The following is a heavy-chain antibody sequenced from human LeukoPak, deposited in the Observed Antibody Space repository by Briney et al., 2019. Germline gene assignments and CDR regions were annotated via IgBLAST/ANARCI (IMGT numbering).Heavy chain of an antibody. Sequence: GGSLRLSCVASGFAFSGYVMHWVRQAPGKGLEWVAFIGYDGSNKYYADSMRGRFTISRDNSENTLYLQMNSLRGEDTAVYYCAKPLPAATPGYYHYIDVWGKGTTVTVSS. V-gene: IGHV3-30*02. D-gene: IGHD2-2*01. CDR2: IGYDGSNK. CDR3: AKPLPAATPGYYHYIDV. CDR1: GFAFSGYV. J-gene: IGHJ6*03.